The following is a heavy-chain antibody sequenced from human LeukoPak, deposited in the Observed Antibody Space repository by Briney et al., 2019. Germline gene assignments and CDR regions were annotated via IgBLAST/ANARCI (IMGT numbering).Heavy chain of an antibody. CDR2: ISGSGGST. CDR3: ARDLLTYDFWSGYGY. Sequence: GGSLRLSCAASGFTFSSYAMSWVRQAPGKGLEWVSAISGSGGSTYYADSVKGRFTISRDNSKNTLYLQMNSLRAEDTAVYYCARDLLTYDFWSGYGYWGQGTLVTVSS. CDR1: GFTFSSYA. J-gene: IGHJ4*02. D-gene: IGHD3-3*01. V-gene: IGHV3-23*01.